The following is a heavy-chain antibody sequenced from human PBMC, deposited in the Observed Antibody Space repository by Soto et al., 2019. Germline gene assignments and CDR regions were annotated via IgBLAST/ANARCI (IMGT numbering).Heavy chain of an antibody. J-gene: IGHJ6*02. Sequence: ASVKVSCKASGGTFSSYTISWVRQAPGQGLEWMGRIIPILGIANYAQKFQGRVTITADKSTSTAYMELSSLRSEDTAVYYCARDPPTSLAHYYGMDVWGQGTTVTVSS. CDR3: ARDPPTSLAHYYGMDV. V-gene: IGHV1-69*04. CDR2: IIPILGIA. CDR1: GGTFSSYT.